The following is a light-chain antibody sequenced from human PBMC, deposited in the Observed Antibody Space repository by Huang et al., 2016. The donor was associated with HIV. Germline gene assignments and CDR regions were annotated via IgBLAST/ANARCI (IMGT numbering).Light chain of an antibody. CDR2: HAT. CDR1: QDISNY. J-gene: IGKJ2*01. V-gene: IGKV1-33*01. Sequence: DIQMTQSPSSLSASVGDRVTITCQASQDISNYLNWYQQKPEKDPNLLIYHATNLQIGVPSRFSGTGYWTNFTFIISSLQPEDTGTYFCQQYDNRYTFGQGTNLEIK. CDR3: QQYDNRYT.